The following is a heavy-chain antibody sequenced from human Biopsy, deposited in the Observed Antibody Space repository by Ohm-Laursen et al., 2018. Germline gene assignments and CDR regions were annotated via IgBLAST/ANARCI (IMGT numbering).Heavy chain of an antibody. V-gene: IGHV4-4*07. CDR1: GASMTGYF. Sequence: TLSLTCAVSGASMTGYFWTWVRQPAGKGLKWIGHIYTIGDTAYNPSLESRVTMSLDTSKNQFSLKMTSLTAAGTAVYFCAREDEGLLRALDLWGQGTMVTVSS. CDR2: IYTIGDT. CDR3: AREDEGLLRALDL. J-gene: IGHJ3*01. D-gene: IGHD3-3*01.